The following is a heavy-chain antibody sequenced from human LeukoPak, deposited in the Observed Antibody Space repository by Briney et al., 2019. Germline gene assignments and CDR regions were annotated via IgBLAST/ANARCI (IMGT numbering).Heavy chain of an antibody. CDR2: IYYSGST. CDR1: GGSISSSSYY. Sequence: SETLSLTCTVSGGSISSSSYYWGWIRQPPGQGLEWIGSIYYSGSTYYNPSLKSPVTISVDTSKNQFSLKLSSVTAADTAVYYCARVVYGSGSYSGDDDAFDIWGQGTMVTVSS. D-gene: IGHD3-10*01. V-gene: IGHV4-39*07. J-gene: IGHJ3*02. CDR3: ARVVYGSGSYSGDDDAFDI.